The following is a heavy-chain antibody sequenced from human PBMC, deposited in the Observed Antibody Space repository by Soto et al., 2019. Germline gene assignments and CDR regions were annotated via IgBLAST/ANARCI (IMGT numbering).Heavy chain of an antibody. CDR3: ATRDTGRVY. D-gene: IGHD5-18*01. Sequence: QVQLQESGPGLVKPSGTLSLTCAVSGVSISSHDWWTWVRQPPGKGLEWIGESHQSVNTNYNSSLESRVAISLDKSKNLFSLQLNSVTVADTAEYYCATRDTGRVYWGQGTLVTVSS. J-gene: IGHJ4*02. V-gene: IGHV4-4*02. CDR1: GVSISSHDW. CDR2: SHQSVNT.